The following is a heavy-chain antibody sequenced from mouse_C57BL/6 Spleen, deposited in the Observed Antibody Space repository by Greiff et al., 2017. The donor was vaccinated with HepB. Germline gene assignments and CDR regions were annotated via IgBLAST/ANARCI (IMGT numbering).Heavy chain of an antibody. CDR3: ARHEGGYYDYETGFAY. J-gene: IGHJ3*01. D-gene: IGHD2-4*01. Sequence: VQLQQSGAELVKPGASVKLSCKASGYTFTEYTIHWVKQRSGQGLEWIGWFYPGSGSIKYNEKFKAKATLTADKSSSTVYMELSRLTSEDSAVYCCARHEGGYYDYETGFAYWGQGTLVTVSA. V-gene: IGHV1-62-2*01. CDR2: FYPGSGSI. CDR1: GYTFTEYT.